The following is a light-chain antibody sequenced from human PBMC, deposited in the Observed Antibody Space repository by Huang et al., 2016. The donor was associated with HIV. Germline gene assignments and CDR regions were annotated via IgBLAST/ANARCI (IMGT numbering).Light chain of an antibody. CDR2: DAS. Sequence: EVVLTQSPATLSLSPGERATLSCRASQSVSGYLVWYQQKPGQAPRVLIYDASSRAPGNPDKFSGSGSGTDFTLTIRSLEPEDFAVYYCQQRSKWPPTFGGGTKVEIK. CDR1: QSVSGY. V-gene: IGKV3-11*01. CDR3: QQRSKWPPT. J-gene: IGKJ4*01.